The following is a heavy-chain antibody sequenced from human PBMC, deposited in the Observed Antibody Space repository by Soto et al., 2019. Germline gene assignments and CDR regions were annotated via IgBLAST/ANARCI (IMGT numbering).Heavy chain of an antibody. V-gene: IGHV6-1*01. J-gene: IGHJ6*03. CDR3: ARVSGKEDYYQYMDV. Sequence: PSQTLSLTCAISGDSVSSNTAAWTWIRQSPSRGLEWLGRTYYRSKWYNDYAVSVKSRITINPDTSKNQFSLQLSSVTPEDTAVYYCARVSGKEDYYQYMDVWGKGTTVTVSS. CDR2: TYYRSKWYN. CDR1: GDSVSSNTAA. D-gene: IGHD6-25*01.